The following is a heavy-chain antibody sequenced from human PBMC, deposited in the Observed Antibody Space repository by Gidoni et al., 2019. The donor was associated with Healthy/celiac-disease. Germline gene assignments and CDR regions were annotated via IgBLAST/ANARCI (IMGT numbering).Heavy chain of an antibody. CDR2: IYYSGRT. J-gene: IGHJ6*02. D-gene: IGHD3-3*02. CDR3: SREQGPHLWSGYYTSYYYYGMDV. CDR1: GGSISSSSYY. Sequence: QLQLQESGPGLVKPSETLSLTCTVSGGSISSSSYYWGWIRQPPGKGLEWIGSIYYSGRTYYNPSLKSRVTISVDTSKNQFALKLSSVTAADTAVYYCSREQGPHLWSGYYTSYYYYGMDVWGQGTTVTVSS. V-gene: IGHV4-39*07.